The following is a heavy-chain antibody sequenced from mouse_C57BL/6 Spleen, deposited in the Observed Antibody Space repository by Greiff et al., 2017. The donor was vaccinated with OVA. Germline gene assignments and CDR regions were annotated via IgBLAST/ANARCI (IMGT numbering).Heavy chain of an antibody. D-gene: IGHD1-1*01. CDR2: IDPGSGDT. CDR1: GFNIKDDY. Sequence: VHVKQSGAELVRPGASVKLSCTASGFNIKDDYMHWVKQRPEQGLEWIGWIDPGSGDTEYASKFQGKATITADTSSNTVYFQLSSLSSYDTAVDYCTTFTSGALDYWGKGTSVTVSS. V-gene: IGHV14-4*01. J-gene: IGHJ4*01. CDR3: TTFTSGALDY.